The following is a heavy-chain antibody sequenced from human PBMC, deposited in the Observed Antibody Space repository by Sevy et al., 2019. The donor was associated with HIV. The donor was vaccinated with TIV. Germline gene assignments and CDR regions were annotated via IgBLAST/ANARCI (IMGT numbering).Heavy chain of an antibody. J-gene: IGHJ6*02. CDR1: GYTFTDDY. V-gene: IGHV1-2*06. D-gene: IGHD1-7*01. Sequence: ASVKVSCKASGYTFTDDYLHWVRQVPGLGLEWMGRVYPNSGGTNYARKFQGRVTMTRDTSISTAYMELSRLRFDDTAVYDCARDGGGGTTNSGMDVWGQGTTVTVSS. CDR3: ARDGGGGTTNSGMDV. CDR2: VYPNSGGT.